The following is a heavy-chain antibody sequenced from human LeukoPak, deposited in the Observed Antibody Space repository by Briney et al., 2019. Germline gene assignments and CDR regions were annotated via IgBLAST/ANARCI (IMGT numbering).Heavy chain of an antibody. CDR3: ARDRTGDCSSTSCYTYWFDP. D-gene: IGHD2-2*02. CDR2: INPNSGGA. CDR1: GYTFTSYG. V-gene: IGHV1-2*02. J-gene: IGHJ5*02. Sequence: GASVKVSCKASGYTFTSYGISWVRQAPGQGLEWMGWINPNSGGANYAQKFQGRVTMTRDTSISTAYMELSRLRSDDTAVYYCARDRTGDCSSTSCYTYWFDPWGQGTLVTVSS.